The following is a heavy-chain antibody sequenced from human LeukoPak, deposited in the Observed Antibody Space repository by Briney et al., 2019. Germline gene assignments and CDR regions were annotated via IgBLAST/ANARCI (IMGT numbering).Heavy chain of an antibody. V-gene: IGHV1-69*04. CDR1: GGTFSSYA. CDR3: AKGYCSGGSCYPGMDV. D-gene: IGHD2-15*01. J-gene: IGHJ6*02. Sequence: GASVKVSCKASGGTFSSYAISWVRQAPGQGLEWMGRIIPIFGIANYAQKFQGRVTVTADKSTSTACMELSSLRSEDTAVYYCAKGYCSGGSCYPGMDVWGQGTTVTVSS. CDR2: IIPIFGIA.